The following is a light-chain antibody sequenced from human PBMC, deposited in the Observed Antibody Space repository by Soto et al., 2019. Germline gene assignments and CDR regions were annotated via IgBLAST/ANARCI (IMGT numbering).Light chain of an antibody. CDR1: SSDVGGYNY. CDR2: DVS. V-gene: IGLV2-14*03. J-gene: IGLJ1*01. Sequence: QSALTQPASVSGAPGQSITISCPGTSSDVGGYNYVSWYQHHPGRAPKLMIYDVSNRPSGISNRFSGSKSGNTASLTISGLQAEDEADYYCSSYTSSVTPYYVFGRGTKVTVL. CDR3: SSYTSSVTPYYV.